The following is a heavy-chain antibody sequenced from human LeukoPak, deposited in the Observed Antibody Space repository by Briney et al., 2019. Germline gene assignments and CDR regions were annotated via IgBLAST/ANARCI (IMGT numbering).Heavy chain of an antibody. CDR2: IYTSGST. V-gene: IGHV4-4*07. J-gene: IGHJ4*02. D-gene: IGHD5-12*01. CDR1: GGSISSYY. CDR3: AREGYSGSDSNL. Sequence: SETLSLTCTVSGGSISSYYWSWIRQPAGRGLEWIGRIYTSGSTNYNPSLKSRLTISVDTSKNQFSLMLSSVTAADTAVYYCAREGYSGSDSNLWGQGTLVTVSS.